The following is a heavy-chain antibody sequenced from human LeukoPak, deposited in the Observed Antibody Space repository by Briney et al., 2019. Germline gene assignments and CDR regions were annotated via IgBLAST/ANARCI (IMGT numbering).Heavy chain of an antibody. D-gene: IGHD3-22*01. CDR2: ISSGSSYI. CDR3: VRGGDYSDAKGYYEGAY. J-gene: IGHJ4*02. V-gene: IGHV3-21*06. CDR1: GFTFSSYW. Sequence: GRSLRLSCAASGFTFSSYWMSWVRQAPGKGLEWVSAISSGSSYIYYADSVKGRFSISRDNANNSLYLQMDSLRAEDTAMYYCVRGGDYSDAKGYYEGAYWGQGTLITVSS.